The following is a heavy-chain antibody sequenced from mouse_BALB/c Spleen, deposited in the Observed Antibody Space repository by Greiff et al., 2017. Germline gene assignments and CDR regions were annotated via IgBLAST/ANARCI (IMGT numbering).Heavy chain of an antibody. D-gene: IGHD4-1*01. CDR1: GFTFSSFG. V-gene: IGHV5-17*02. CDR3: AREETGTVDY. CDR2: ISSGSSTI. J-gene: IGHJ2*01. Sequence: DVMLVESGGGLVQPGGSRKLSCAASGFTFSSFGMHWVRQAPEKGLEWVAYISSGSSTIYYADTVKGRFTISRDNPKNTLFLQMTSLRSEDTAMYYCAREETGTVDYWGQGTTLTVSS.